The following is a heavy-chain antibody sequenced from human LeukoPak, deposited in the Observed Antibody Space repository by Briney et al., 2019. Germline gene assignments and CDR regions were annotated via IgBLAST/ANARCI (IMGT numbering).Heavy chain of an antibody. Sequence: GGSLRLSCAASTFTFSSYAMHWVRQAPAKGLEWVAVISYDGSNKYYADSVKGRFTISRDNSNNTLYLQMNSLRAEDTAVYYCARDRIAVAGIFDYWGQGTLVTVSS. CDR3: ARDRIAVAGIFDY. J-gene: IGHJ4*02. CDR2: ISYDGSNK. CDR1: TFTFSSYA. V-gene: IGHV3-30-3*01. D-gene: IGHD6-19*01.